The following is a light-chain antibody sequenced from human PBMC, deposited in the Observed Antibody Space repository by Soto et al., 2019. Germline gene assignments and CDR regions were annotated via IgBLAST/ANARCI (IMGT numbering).Light chain of an antibody. CDR2: AAS. V-gene: IGKV3-20*01. CDR3: HQYHSPPQT. J-gene: IGKJ2*01. Sequence: EIVLMQSPGTLSLSPGERATLSCRASQTMTRAYVAWYQQKPGQAPRLLIYAASYRATGISDKFSGSGSGTDCSLTISRLEPEDSAVYYCHQYHSPPQTFGQGTKVEIK. CDR1: QTMTRAY.